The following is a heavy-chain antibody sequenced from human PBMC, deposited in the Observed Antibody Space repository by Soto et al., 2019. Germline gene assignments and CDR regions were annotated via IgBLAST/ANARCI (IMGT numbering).Heavy chain of an antibody. CDR1: GFTFSSYA. D-gene: IGHD4-17*01. CDR2: ISGSGGSP. V-gene: IGHV3-23*01. CDR3: AKDSGDYISSYYYYMDV. Sequence: GGSLRLSCAASGFTFSSYAMSWVRQAPGKGLEWVSAISGSGGSPYYADSVKGRFTISRDNSKNTLYLQMNSLRAEDTAVYYCAKDSGDYISSYYYYMDVWGKGTTVTVSS. J-gene: IGHJ6*03.